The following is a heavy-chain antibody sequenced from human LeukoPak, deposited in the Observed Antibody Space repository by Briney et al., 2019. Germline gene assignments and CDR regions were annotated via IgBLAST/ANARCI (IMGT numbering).Heavy chain of an antibody. J-gene: IGHJ3*02. D-gene: IGHD3-9*01. CDR2: MYYSGRT. V-gene: IGHV4-61*03. CDR3: ARERTRAQLRYFATRWREAFDI. Sequence: SETLSLTCTVSGCSISSCSYHWGWIPQPPGKGLVWIGHMYYSGRTNYNTSLNSRITISVDTSNKHFFLRMSSVTAAHTAVYYCARERTRAQLRYFATRWREAFDIGGQGTMVPVSS. CDR1: GCSISSCSYH.